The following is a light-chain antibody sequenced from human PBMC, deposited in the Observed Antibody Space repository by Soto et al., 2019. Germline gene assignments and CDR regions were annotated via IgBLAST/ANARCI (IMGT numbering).Light chain of an antibody. Sequence: QSVLTHPPSASGSPGQSVTISCTGTSSDVGGYNYVSWYQQHPGKAPKVIIYEVSKRPSGVPDRSSGSKSGSTASLTVSGLQAEDEADYYCTSYAVTNIFVFGTGTKVTVL. CDR2: EVS. J-gene: IGLJ1*01. CDR1: SSDVGGYNY. V-gene: IGLV2-8*01. CDR3: TSYAVTNIFV.